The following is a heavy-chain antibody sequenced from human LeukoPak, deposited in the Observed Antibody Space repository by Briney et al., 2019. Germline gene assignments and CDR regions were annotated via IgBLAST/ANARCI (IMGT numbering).Heavy chain of an antibody. Sequence: GASVKVSCKASGYTFTSYGISWVRQAPGQGLEWMGWINPISGGTNYAQKFQGSVTMTRDTSISTAYMELSRLRSDDTAVYYCARVHNYYDSSSSFDYWGQGTLVTVSS. CDR3: ARVHNYYDSSSSFDY. CDR2: INPISGGT. J-gene: IGHJ4*02. D-gene: IGHD3-22*01. CDR1: GYTFTSYG. V-gene: IGHV1-2*02.